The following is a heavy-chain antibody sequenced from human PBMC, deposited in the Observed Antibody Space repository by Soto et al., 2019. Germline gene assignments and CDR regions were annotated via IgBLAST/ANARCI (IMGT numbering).Heavy chain of an antibody. Sequence: PGGSLRLSCAASGFTFNTYAMTWVRQAPGEGLEWVSAISGGGGSTYYADSVKGRFTISRDNSKNTLYLQMNNLRAEDTAVYYCAKDLAPFGAQGTLVTVSS. CDR2: ISGGGGST. V-gene: IGHV3-23*01. CDR1: GFTFNTYA. J-gene: IGHJ4*02. CDR3: AKDLAPF.